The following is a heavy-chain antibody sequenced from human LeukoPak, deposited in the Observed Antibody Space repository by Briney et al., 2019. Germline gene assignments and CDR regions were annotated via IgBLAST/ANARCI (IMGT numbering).Heavy chain of an antibody. V-gene: IGHV3-23*01. J-gene: IGHJ4*02. CDR3: AKDYGVLRYFDWLLAFDY. CDR2: ISGSGGST. Sequence: GGTLRLSCAASGVTFSSYAMSWVRQAPGKGLEWVSAISGSGGSTYYADPVKGRFTISRDNSKNTLYQQMNSLRAEDTAVYYCAKDYGVLRYFDWLLAFDYWGQGTLVTVSS. D-gene: IGHD3-9*01. CDR1: GVTFSSYA.